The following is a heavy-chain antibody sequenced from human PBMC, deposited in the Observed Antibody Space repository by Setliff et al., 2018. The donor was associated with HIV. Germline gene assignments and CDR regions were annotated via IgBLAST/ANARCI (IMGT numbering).Heavy chain of an antibody. V-gene: IGHV1-2*02. Sequence: ASVKVSCKASGYTFTGHYLHWVRQAPGQGLEWRGWVNPNSGDAIYAQNFQGRVTMTRDTSINAAYMELRGLRSDDTAVYYCARNFGLSPSGKYYYYDGMDIWGQGTTVTVSS. CDR2: VNPNSGDA. J-gene: IGHJ6*02. D-gene: IGHD3-10*01. CDR3: ARNFGLSPSGKYYYYDGMDI. CDR1: GYTFTGHY.